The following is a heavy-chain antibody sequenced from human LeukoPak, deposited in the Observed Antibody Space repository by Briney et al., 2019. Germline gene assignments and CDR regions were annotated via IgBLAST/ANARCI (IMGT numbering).Heavy chain of an antibody. CDR2: INHSGST. V-gene: IGHV4-34*01. D-gene: IGHD5-18*01. J-gene: IGHJ4*02. Sequence: TSETLSLTCAVYGGSFSGYYWSWIRQPPGKGLEWIGEINHSGSTNYNPSLKSRVTISVDTSKNQFSLKLGSVTASDTAVYYCARIQLWLVDYWGQGTLVTVSS. CDR1: GGSFSGYY. CDR3: ARIQLWLVDY.